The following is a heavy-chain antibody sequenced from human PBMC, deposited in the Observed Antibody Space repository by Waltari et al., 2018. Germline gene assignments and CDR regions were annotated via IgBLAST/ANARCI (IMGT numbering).Heavy chain of an antibody. CDR1: GGSFSGYY. D-gene: IGHD3-3*01. V-gene: IGHV4-34*01. CDR3: ARRSSNDFWSGYYTPDFDY. CDR2: INHSGST. Sequence: QVQLQQWGAGLLKPSETLSLTCAVYGGSFSGYYWSWIRQPPGKGLEWIGEINHSGSTNYHPSLKSRVTISVDTSKNQFSPKLSSVTAADTAVYYCARRSSNDFWSGYYTPDFDYWGQGTLVTVSS. J-gene: IGHJ4*02.